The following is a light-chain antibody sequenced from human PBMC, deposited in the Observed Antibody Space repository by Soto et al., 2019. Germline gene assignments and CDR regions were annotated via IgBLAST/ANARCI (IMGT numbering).Light chain of an antibody. CDR3: QQYDNLPIT. CDR1: QDISDN. V-gene: IGKV1-33*01. CDR2: DAS. J-gene: IGKJ5*01. Sequence: DIHMTQSPSALSASVGDRVTITCEASQDISDNLNWYQQEQGKAPKVVLSDASNLEGEVPSRFSGSGSGTHFIFTISSLRPEDIGTYYCQQYDNLPITFGQGTRREIK.